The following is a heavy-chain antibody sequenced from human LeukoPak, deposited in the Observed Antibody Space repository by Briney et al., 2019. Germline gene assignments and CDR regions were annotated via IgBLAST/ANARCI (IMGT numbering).Heavy chain of an antibody. V-gene: IGHV3-11*01. Sequence: LSLTCAVYGGSFSGYYWTWIRQAPGKGLEWVSYISTGGTSIYYADSVKGRFTISRDNAKNSLYLQMNSLRTEDTAVYYCARGHYGLDVWGQGTPVTVSS. CDR3: ARGHYGLDV. CDR2: ISTGGTSI. D-gene: IGHD3-10*01. CDR1: GGSFSGYY. J-gene: IGHJ4*02.